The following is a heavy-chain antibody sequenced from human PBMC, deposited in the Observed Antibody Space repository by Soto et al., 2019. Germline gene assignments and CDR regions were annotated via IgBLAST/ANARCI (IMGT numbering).Heavy chain of an antibody. Sequence: PGGSLRLSCAASGFTFSSYSMNWVRQAPGKGLEWVSYISSSSSTIYYADSVKGRFTISRDNAKNSLYLQMNSLRDEDTAVYYCARDLRSIVVVPAARLNYYYYGMDVWGQGTTVPVSS. J-gene: IGHJ6*02. CDR2: ISSSSSTI. CDR1: GFTFSSYS. CDR3: ARDLRSIVVVPAARLNYYYYGMDV. V-gene: IGHV3-48*02. D-gene: IGHD2-2*01.